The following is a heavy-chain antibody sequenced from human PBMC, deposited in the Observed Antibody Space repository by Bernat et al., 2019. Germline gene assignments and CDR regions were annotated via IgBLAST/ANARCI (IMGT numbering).Heavy chain of an antibody. J-gene: IGHJ4*02. CDR2: ITSDSSTT. CDR1: GFTFNIYH. D-gene: IGHD3-10*01. Sequence: EVQLVETGGGLIQPGGSLRLSCALSGFTFNIYHMHWVRQAPGKGLGWISHITSDSSTTQYAETVEGRFTITRNNAKNSLYIQMNNLRDDDTALYYCARPRGSGVVRDFDYWGQGTLVTVSS. V-gene: IGHV3-48*02. CDR3: ARPRGSGVVRDFDY.